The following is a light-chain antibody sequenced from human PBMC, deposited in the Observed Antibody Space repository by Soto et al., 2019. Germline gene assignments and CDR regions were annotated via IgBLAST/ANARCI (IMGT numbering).Light chain of an antibody. CDR2: DVS. V-gene: IGKV1D-13*01. Sequence: IQMTQSPSSLSASVGDRVTITCRASQGISSALAWYQQKPGKVPKLLIYDVSSLESGVPSRFSGSGSGTDFTLTISSLQPEDFATYYCQQFNNYSWTFGQGTKVDIK. CDR3: QQFNNYSWT. J-gene: IGKJ1*01. CDR1: QGISSA.